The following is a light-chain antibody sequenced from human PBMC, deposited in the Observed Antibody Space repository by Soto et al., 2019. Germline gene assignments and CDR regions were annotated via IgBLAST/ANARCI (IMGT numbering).Light chain of an antibody. Sequence: EIVLTQSPGTLSLSPVERATLSCRASQSVSSSYLAWYQQKPGEAPRLLIYGASSMATGIPDRFSGSGSGTDFTLTISRLEPEDFAVYYCQQYGSSPLPFGGGTKVEIK. V-gene: IGKV3-20*01. CDR3: QQYGSSPLP. J-gene: IGKJ4*01. CDR2: GAS. CDR1: QSVSSSY.